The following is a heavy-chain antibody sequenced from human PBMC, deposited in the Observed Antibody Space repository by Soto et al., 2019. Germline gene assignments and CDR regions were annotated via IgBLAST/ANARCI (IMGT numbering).Heavy chain of an antibody. D-gene: IGHD6-19*01. CDR2: MNPNSGNT. CDR1: GYTFTSYD. Sequence: QVQLVQSGAEVKKPGASVKVSCKASGYTFTSYDINWVRQATGQGLEWMGWMNPNSGNTGYAQKFQGRVTMTRNTSTSTAYMELSSLRSEDTAVYYCARDHSSGWYGPYYYYGMDVWGQGTTVTVSS. CDR3: ARDHSSGWYGPYYYYGMDV. V-gene: IGHV1-8*01. J-gene: IGHJ6*02.